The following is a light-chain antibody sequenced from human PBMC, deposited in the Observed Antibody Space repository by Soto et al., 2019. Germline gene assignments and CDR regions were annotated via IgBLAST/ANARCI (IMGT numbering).Light chain of an antibody. Sequence: EIVMTQYPATLSVSPGLRANLTCRASQSVSSNLAWYQQKPGQAPRLLIYGASTRATGIPARFSGSGSGTEFTLTISSLQSEDFAVYYCQQYNNWPAWTFGQGTNVEIK. CDR2: GAS. CDR3: QQYNNWPAWT. V-gene: IGKV3-15*01. CDR1: QSVSSN. J-gene: IGKJ1*01.